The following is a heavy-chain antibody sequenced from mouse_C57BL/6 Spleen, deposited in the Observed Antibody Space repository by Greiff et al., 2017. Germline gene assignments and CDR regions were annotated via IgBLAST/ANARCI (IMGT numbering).Heavy chain of an antibody. Sequence: QVQLQQSGAELVKPGASVKISCKASGYAFSSYWMNWVKQRPGKGLEWIGQIYPGDGDTNYNGKFKGKATLTADKSSSTAYMQLSSLTSEDSAVYFCARQGYGSLYYYAMDDWGQGTSVTVSS. D-gene: IGHD1-1*01. CDR3: ARQGYGSLYYYAMDD. V-gene: IGHV1-80*01. J-gene: IGHJ4*01. CDR2: IYPGDGDT. CDR1: GYAFSSYW.